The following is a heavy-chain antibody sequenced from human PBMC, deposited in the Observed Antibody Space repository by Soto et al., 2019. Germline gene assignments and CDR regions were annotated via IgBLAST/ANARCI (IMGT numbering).Heavy chain of an antibody. Sequence: GASVKVSCKASGGTFSSYTISWVRQAPGQGLEWMGRVIPILGIANCAQKFQGRVTITADKSTSTAYMELSSLRSEDTAVYYCARGYSGYDPRLGYYYYYMDVWGKGTTVTVSS. J-gene: IGHJ6*03. V-gene: IGHV1-69*02. D-gene: IGHD5-12*01. CDR3: ARGYSGYDPRLGYYYYYMDV. CDR1: GGTFSSYT. CDR2: VIPILGIA.